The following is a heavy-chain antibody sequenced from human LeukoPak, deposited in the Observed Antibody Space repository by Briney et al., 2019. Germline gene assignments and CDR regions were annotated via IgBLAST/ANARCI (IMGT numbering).Heavy chain of an antibody. CDR2: IYSGGST. Sequence: GGSLRLFCAASGFTVSSNYMSWVRQAPGKGLEWVSVIYSGGSTYYADSVKGRFTISRDNSKNTLYLQMNSLRAEDTAVYYCAREGRSGYNDYWGQGTLVTVSS. CDR3: AREGRSGYNDY. J-gene: IGHJ4*02. D-gene: IGHD5-12*01. CDR1: GFTVSSNY. V-gene: IGHV3-66*01.